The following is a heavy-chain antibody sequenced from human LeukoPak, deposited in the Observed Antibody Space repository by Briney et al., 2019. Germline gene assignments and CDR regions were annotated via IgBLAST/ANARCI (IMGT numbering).Heavy chain of an antibody. D-gene: IGHD6-13*01. Sequence: PGGSLRLSCAASGFTFDVYAMHWVRQAPGKGLEWVSGISWNSGSIGYADSVKGRFTISRDNAKNSLYLQMNSLRAEDTALYYCAKDGYSSSWSRYFDYWGQGTLVTVSS. V-gene: IGHV3-9*01. CDR3: AKDGYSSSWSRYFDY. J-gene: IGHJ4*02. CDR1: GFTFDVYA. CDR2: ISWNSGSI.